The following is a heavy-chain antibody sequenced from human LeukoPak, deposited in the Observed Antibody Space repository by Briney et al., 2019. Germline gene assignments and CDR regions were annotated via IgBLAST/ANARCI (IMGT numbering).Heavy chain of an antibody. CDR3: ARGGGSSS. J-gene: IGHJ5*02. CDR1: GFSFSNFW. Sequence: QPGGSLRLSCAASGFSFSNFWMSWVRQAPGKGLEWVANIKPDGSATNYVDSVKGRFTISRDNAKNSLDLQMNSLRAEDTAVYYCARGGGSSSWGQGTLVTVSS. D-gene: IGHD6-6*01. V-gene: IGHV3-7*01. CDR2: IKPDGSAT.